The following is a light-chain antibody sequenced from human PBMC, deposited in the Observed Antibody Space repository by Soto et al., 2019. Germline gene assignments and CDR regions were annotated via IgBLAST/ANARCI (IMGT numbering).Light chain of an antibody. CDR3: QQRFDWPKIT. CDR1: QSVSNY. V-gene: IGKV3-11*01. CDR2: AAS. J-gene: IGKJ5*01. Sequence: EIFLTQSPATLSLSRWEIVTLSCRASQSVSNYLAWYQQKPGQAPRLLVSAASSWATGIPARFSGSGSGTDFTLTISSLEPEDFGVFYCQQRFDWPKITFGQGTRLEIK.